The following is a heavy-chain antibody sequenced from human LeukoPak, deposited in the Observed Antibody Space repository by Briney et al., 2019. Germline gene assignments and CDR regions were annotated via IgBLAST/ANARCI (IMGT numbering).Heavy chain of an antibody. J-gene: IGHJ4*02. V-gene: IGHV3-23*01. CDR3: AKDGGGWYTSGWYYFDY. CDR1: GFTFNNYA. Sequence: PGGSLRLSCAASGFTFNNYAMSWVRQAPGKGLEWVSSLSGSGSNTYYADSVKGRFTISRDNSKNTVYLQMNSLRADDTAVYYCAKDGGGWYTSGWYYFDYWGQGNLVTVAS. D-gene: IGHD6-19*01. CDR2: LSGSGSNT.